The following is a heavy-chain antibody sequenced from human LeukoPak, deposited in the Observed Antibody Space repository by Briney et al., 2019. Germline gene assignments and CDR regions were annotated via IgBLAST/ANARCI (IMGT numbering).Heavy chain of an antibody. J-gene: IGHJ3*02. CDR3: ASGWFGELLFDDAFDI. V-gene: IGHV3-30*02. CDR1: GFTFSSYG. CDR2: IRYDGSNK. D-gene: IGHD3-10*01. Sequence: GGSLRLSCAASGFTFSSYGMHWVRQAPGKGLEWVAFIRYDGSNKYYADSVKGRFTISRDNSKNTLYLQMNSLRAEDTAVYYCASGWFGELLFDDAFDIWGQGTMVTVSS.